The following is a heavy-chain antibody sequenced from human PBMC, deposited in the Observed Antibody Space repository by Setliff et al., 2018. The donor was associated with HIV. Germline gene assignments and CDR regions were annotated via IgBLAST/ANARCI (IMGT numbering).Heavy chain of an antibody. CDR2: INHSGST. J-gene: IGHJ6*04. CDR3: ARIVRWELVATSTFLDV. D-gene: IGHD1-26*01. V-gene: IGHV4-34*01. CDR1: GGFFSGYY. Sequence: PSETLSLTCAVYGGFFSGYYWSWIRQPPGKGLEWNGEINHSGSTNYNPSLKSRVTISVDRSKNPFSLKLRSVTAADTAVYYCARIVRWELVATSTFLDVWGKGPTVTVSS.